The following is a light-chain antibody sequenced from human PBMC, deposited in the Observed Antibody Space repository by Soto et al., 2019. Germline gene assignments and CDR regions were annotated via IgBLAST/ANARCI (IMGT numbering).Light chain of an antibody. CDR2: DVS. J-gene: IGLJ1*01. CDR1: SSDVGGYKY. Sequence: QSAPTQPASVSGSPGQSITISCTGTSSDVGGYKYVSWYQQHPGKAPKLMIYDVSNRPSGVFNRFSGSKSGNTASLTISGLQADDEADYYCSSYTSSDTYVFGTGTKVTVL. V-gene: IGLV2-14*03. CDR3: SSYTSSDTYV.